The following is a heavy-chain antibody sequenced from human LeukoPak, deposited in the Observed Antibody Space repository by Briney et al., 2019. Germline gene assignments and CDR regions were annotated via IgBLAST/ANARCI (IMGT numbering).Heavy chain of an antibody. V-gene: IGHV3-30*03. CDR2: ISYDGSNK. J-gene: IGHJ3*02. Sequence: GGSLRLSCEASGFTFSSYGMHWVRQAPGKGLEWVAVISYDGSNKYYADSVKGRFTISRDKSKNTLYLQMNSLRPEDTAVYYCARDYGGNSGAFDIWGQGTMVTVSS. CDR3: ARDYGGNSGAFDI. CDR1: GFTFSSYG. D-gene: IGHD4-23*01.